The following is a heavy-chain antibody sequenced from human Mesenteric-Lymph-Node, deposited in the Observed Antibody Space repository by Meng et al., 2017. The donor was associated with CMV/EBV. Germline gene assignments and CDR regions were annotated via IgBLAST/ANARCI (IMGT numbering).Heavy chain of an antibody. CDR1: GFKFSSDW. V-gene: IGHV3-74*01. CDR3: ARDQNYGWPLGTFAI. J-gene: IGHJ3*02. Sequence: SGFKFSSDWRHWVRQAPGKGLVWVSRINRDGSSTSYADSVKGRFTISRDNAKNTLYLQMNSLRAEDPAVYYCARDQNYGWPLGTFAIWGQGTMVTVSS. D-gene: IGHD3-10*01. CDR2: INRDGSST.